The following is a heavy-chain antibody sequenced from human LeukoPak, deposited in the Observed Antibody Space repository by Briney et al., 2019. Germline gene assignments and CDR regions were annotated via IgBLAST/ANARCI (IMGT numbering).Heavy chain of an antibody. CDR3: AKDKWGSATVGPIDY. J-gene: IGHJ4*02. D-gene: IGHD4-23*01. CDR1: GFTFDDYA. V-gene: IGHV3-9*01. Sequence: GGSLRLSCAASGFTFDDYAMHWVRQAPGKGLEWVSGISWNSGSIGYADSVKGRFTISRDNAKNSLYLQMNSLRAEDTALYYRAKDKWGSATVGPIDYWGQGTLVTVSS. CDR2: ISWNSGSI.